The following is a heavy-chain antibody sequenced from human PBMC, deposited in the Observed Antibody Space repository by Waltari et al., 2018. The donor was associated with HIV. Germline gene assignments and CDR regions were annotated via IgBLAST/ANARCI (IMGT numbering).Heavy chain of an antibody. Sequence: EVQLVESGGDLVQPGGSLRLSCAASGFTFSNYWMTWVRQAPGKGLGWGANIKQDGGETYYVDSVKGRFTISRDNAKNSLFLHMNSLRVEDTAVYYCASHRYSGYDRYFYYYYGMDVWGQGTTVTVSS. V-gene: IGHV3-7*01. CDR1: GFTFSNYW. CDR3: ASHRYSGYDRYFYYYYGMDV. J-gene: IGHJ6*02. D-gene: IGHD5-12*01. CDR2: IKQDGGET.